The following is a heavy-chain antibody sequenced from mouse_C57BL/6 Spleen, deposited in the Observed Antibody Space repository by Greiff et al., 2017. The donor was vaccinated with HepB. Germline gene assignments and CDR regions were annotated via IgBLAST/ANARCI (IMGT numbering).Heavy chain of an antibody. V-gene: IGHV1-9*01. J-gene: IGHJ3*01. CDR3: ARHPYYGSSYGFAY. D-gene: IGHD1-1*01. Sequence: VMLVESGAELLKPGASVKLSCKATGYTFTGYWIEWVKQRPGHGLEWIGEILPGSGSTNYNEKFKGKATFTADTSSNTAYMQLSSLTTEDSAIYYCARHPYYGSSYGFAYWGQGTLVTVSA. CDR2: ILPGSGST. CDR1: GYTFTGYW.